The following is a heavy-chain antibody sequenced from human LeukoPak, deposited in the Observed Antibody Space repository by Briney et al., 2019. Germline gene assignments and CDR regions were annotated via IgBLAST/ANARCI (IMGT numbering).Heavy chain of an antibody. Sequence: ASVKVSCKASGYTFTSYYMHWVRQAPGQGLEWMGIINPSGGSTSYAQKSQGRVTMTRDTSTSTAYMELSSLRSEDTAVYYCARDSGFDWLLYYYYGMDVWGQGTTVTVSS. D-gene: IGHD3-9*01. J-gene: IGHJ6*02. V-gene: IGHV1-46*01. CDR3: ARDSGFDWLLYYYYGMDV. CDR1: GYTFTSYY. CDR2: INPSGGST.